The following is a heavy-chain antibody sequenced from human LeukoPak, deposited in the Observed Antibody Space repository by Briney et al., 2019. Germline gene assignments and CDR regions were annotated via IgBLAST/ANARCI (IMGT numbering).Heavy chain of an antibody. Sequence: GGSLRLSCAASGFTFINAWMTWVRQVPGKGLEWVGRVKSRSDGGTAEYAAPVTGRFTISRDDSKDTVLLQTNSLKTEDTAVYYCTESSSSWGHFDYWGQGTLVTVSS. CDR3: TESSSSWGHFDY. J-gene: IGHJ4*02. CDR2: VKSRSDGGTA. V-gene: IGHV3-15*01. CDR1: GFTFINAW. D-gene: IGHD6-13*01.